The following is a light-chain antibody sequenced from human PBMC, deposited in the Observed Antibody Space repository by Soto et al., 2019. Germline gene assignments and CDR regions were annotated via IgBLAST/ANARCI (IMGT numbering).Light chain of an antibody. Sequence: EIVLTQSPGTLSLSPGERATLSCRASQYIRSSYLAWYQQKPGQAPRLLISAAITRATGIPDRFSGSGSGTDFTLTISRLESEDFAVYYCQQYGSFPRTFGQGTKVEIK. CDR3: QQYGSFPRT. CDR2: AAI. V-gene: IGKV3-20*01. J-gene: IGKJ2*01. CDR1: QYIRSSY.